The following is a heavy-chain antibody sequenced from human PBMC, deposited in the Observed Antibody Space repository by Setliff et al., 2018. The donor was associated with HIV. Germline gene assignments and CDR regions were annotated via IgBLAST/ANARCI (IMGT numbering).Heavy chain of an antibody. CDR3: ARTGDYYYYYMDV. CDR2: MSPNSGDT. J-gene: IGHJ6*03. V-gene: IGHV1-8*01. CDR1: GYTFISND. Sequence: GASVKVSCKASGYTFISNDINWVRQTTGQGLEWMGWMSPNSGDTGYAQNFQGRVTMTRDTSISTAYMELSRLRSDDTAVYYCARTGDYYYYYMDVWGKGTTVTVSS.